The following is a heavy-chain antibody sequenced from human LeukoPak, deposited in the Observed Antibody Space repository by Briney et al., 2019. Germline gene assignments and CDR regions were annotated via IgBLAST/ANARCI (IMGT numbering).Heavy chain of an antibody. V-gene: IGHV3-23*01. CDR3: AKDLKYYYDSSGYYPDY. CDR2: ISGSGGST. CDR1: GFTFSSYA. Sequence: PGGSLRLSCAASGFTFSSYAMSWVRQAPGKGLEWVSAISGSGGSTYYADSVKGRFTISRDNSKNTLYLQMNSLRAEDTAVYYCAKDLKYYYDSSGYYPDYRGQGTLVTVSS. J-gene: IGHJ4*02. D-gene: IGHD3-22*01.